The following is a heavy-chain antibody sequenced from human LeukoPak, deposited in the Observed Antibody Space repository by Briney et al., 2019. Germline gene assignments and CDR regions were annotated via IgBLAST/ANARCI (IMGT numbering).Heavy chain of an antibody. CDR3: AKGYCSGGSCAHFDY. V-gene: IGHV3-33*06. J-gene: IGHJ4*02. CDR2: IWYDGSDK. CDR1: GFTFSSYG. D-gene: IGHD2-15*01. Sequence: GGSPRLSCAASGFTFSSYGMHWVRQAPGKGLEWVALIWYDGSDKYYADSVKGRFTISRDNSKNTLYLQMNSLRAEDTAVYYCAKGYCSGGSCAHFDYWGQGTLVTVSS.